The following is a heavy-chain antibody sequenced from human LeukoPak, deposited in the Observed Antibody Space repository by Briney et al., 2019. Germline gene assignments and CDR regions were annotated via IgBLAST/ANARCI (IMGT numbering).Heavy chain of an antibody. Sequence: GGSLRLSCAASGFTVSSNYMSWVRQAPGKGLEWVSVIYSGGSTYYADSVKGRFTISRDNAKNSLYLQMNSLTAEDTVVYYCVRESYSRGDFNWGQGTLVSVSS. CDR3: VRESYSRGDFN. J-gene: IGHJ4*02. CDR2: IYSGGST. CDR1: GFTVSSNY. V-gene: IGHV3-66*01. D-gene: IGHD2-21*01.